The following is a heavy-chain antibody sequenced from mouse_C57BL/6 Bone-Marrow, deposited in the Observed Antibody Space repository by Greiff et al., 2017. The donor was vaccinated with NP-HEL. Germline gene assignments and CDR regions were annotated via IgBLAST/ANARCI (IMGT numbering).Heavy chain of an antibody. CDR2: IYPGDGDT. Sequence: QVQLKESGAELVKPGASVQISCKASGYAFSSYWLNWVKQRPGKGLEWIGQIYPGDGDTNYNGKFKGKATLTADKSSSTAYMQLSSLTSEDSAVYFCARFYDGYFLFDYWGQGTTLTVSS. J-gene: IGHJ2*01. CDR3: ARFYDGYFLFDY. CDR1: GYAFSSYW. D-gene: IGHD2-3*01. V-gene: IGHV1-80*01.